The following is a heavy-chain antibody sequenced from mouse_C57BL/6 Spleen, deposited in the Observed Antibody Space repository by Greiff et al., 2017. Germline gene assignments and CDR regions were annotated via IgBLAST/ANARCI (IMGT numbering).Heavy chain of an antibody. D-gene: IGHD2-2*01. V-gene: IGHV1-72*01. Sequence: QVQLQQPGAELVKPGASVKLSCKASGYTFTSYWMHWVKQRPGRGLEWIGRIDPNSGGTKYNEKFKSKATLTVDKPSSTAYMQLSSLTSEDSAVYYCARSEGVTTRNWYFDVWGTGTTVTVSS. CDR1: GYTFTSYW. CDR2: IDPNSGGT. CDR3: ARSEGVTTRNWYFDV. J-gene: IGHJ1*03.